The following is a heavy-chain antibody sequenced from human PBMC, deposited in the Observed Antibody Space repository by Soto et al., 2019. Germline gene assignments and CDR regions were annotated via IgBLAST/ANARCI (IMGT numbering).Heavy chain of an antibody. D-gene: IGHD1-26*01. CDR1: GGTFSSYA. CDR3: ARVFDGSYYFDY. V-gene: IGHV1-69*13. CDR2: IIPIFGTA. J-gene: IGHJ4*02. Sequence: SVKVSCKASGGTFSSYAISWVRQAPGQGLEWMGGIIPIFGTANYAQKFQGRVTITADESTSTAYMELSSLRSEDTAVYYCARVFDGSYYFDYWGQGTLVTVSS.